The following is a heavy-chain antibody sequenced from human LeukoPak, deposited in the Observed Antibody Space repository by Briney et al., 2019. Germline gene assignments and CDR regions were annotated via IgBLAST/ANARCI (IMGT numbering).Heavy chain of an antibody. V-gene: IGHV3-7*05. Sequence: GGSLGLSCAASGFTFSSYWMSWVRQVPGKGLEWVANINQDGSEKYYVNSVKGRFTISRDNAKNSLYLEMNSLRAEDTAVYYCGRPPRRALEIWGQGRVVSVSS. CDR2: INQDGSEK. CDR1: GFTFSSYW. J-gene: IGHJ3*02. CDR3: GRPPRRALEI.